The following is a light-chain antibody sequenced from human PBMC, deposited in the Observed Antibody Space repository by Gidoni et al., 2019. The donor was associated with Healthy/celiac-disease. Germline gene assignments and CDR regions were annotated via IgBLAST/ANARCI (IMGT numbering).Light chain of an antibody. CDR1: ALPKQY. J-gene: IGLJ1*01. CDR3: QSADSSGTYV. V-gene: IGLV3-25*02. Sequence: SYELPQPPSVSVSPGQTARITCSGDALPKQYAYWYQQKPGQAPVLVIYKDSERPSGLPERFSGSSSGTTVTLTISGVQAEDEADYYCQSADSSGTYVFGTGTKVTVL. CDR2: KDS.